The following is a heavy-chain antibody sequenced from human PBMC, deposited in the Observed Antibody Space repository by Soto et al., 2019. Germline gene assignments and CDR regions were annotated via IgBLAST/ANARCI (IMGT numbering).Heavy chain of an antibody. V-gene: IGHV1-46*01. Sequence: QVQLVQSGAEVKKPGASVKVSCEASEYTFTSYXMHWVRQAPGQGLEWMGIINPSSGSTNYAQKFQGRVTMTRDTSTSTVYMELSSLRSEDTAIYYCARDQGWDSNFDYWGQGTLVTVSS. J-gene: IGHJ4*02. CDR2: INPSSGST. CDR3: ARDQGWDSNFDY. CDR1: EYTFTSYX. D-gene: IGHD6-19*01.